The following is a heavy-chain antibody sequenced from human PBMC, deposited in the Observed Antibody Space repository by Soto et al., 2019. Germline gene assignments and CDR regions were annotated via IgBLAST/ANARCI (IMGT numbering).Heavy chain of an antibody. CDR1: GYTFTSYD. D-gene: IGHD3-22*01. J-gene: IGHJ3*02. V-gene: IGHV1-8*01. Sequence: VASVKVSCKASGYTFTSYDINWVRQATGQGLEWMGWMNPNSGNTGYAQKFQGRVTMTRNTSISTAYMELSSLRSEDTAVYYCARGRWYYYDSSGYYSRNAFDIWGQGTMVTVS. CDR3: ARGRWYYYDSSGYYSRNAFDI. CDR2: MNPNSGNT.